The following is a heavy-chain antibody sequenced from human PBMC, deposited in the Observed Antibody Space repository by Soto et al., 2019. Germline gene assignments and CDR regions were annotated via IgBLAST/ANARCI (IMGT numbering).Heavy chain of an antibody. CDR1: GFTFSSYA. Sequence: GGSLRLSCAASGFTFSSYAMSWVRQAPGKGLEWVSGISGSGGSTSYADSVKGRFTVSRDNSKNTLYLQLNSLRAEDTAVYYCAREGPTVIPRIDYWGQGTQVTVSP. CDR3: AREGPTVIPRIDY. CDR2: ISGSGGST. D-gene: IGHD2-21*02. V-gene: IGHV3-23*01. J-gene: IGHJ4*02.